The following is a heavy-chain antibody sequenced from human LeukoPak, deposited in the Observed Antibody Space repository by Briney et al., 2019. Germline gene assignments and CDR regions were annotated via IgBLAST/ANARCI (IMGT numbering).Heavy chain of an antibody. D-gene: IGHD3-10*01. J-gene: IGHJ4*02. V-gene: IGHV4-4*07. CDR3: ARGSGSGSYYNGFDY. Sequence: SETLSLTCTVSGGSISSYYWSWIRQPAGKGLEWIGRIYTSGSTNYNPSLKSRVTMSVDTSKNQFSLKLSSATAADTAVYYCARGSGSGSYYNGFDYWGQGTLVTVSS. CDR1: GGSISSYY. CDR2: IYTSGST.